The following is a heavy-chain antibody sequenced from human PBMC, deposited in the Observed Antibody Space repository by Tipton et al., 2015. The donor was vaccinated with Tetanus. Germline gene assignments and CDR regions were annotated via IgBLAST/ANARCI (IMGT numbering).Heavy chain of an antibody. CDR2: IYYSGST. D-gene: IGHD5-24*01. V-gene: IGHV4-39*01. J-gene: IGHJ5*02. CDR1: GGSISSSSYY. CDR3: ARHLMATIIA. Sequence: TLSPTCTVSGGSISSSSYYWGWIRQPPGKGLEWIGSIYYSGSTYYNPSLKSRVTISVDTSKNQFSLKLSSVTAADTAVYYCARHLMATIIAWGQGTLVTVSS.